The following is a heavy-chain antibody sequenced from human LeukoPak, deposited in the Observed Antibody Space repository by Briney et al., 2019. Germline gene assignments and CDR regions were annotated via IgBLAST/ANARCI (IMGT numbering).Heavy chain of an antibody. CDR2: ISSSSKYI. CDR3: AREPFWSGYFSNLHFDY. Sequence: GGSLRLSCAASEFTFSSYNMNWVRQAPGKGLEWVSSISSSSKYIYYADSVKGRFTISRDNAKNSLYLQMNSLRAEDTAVYYCAREPFWSGYFSNLHFDYWGRGTLVTVSS. J-gene: IGHJ4*02. CDR1: EFTFSSYN. V-gene: IGHV3-21*01. D-gene: IGHD3-3*01.